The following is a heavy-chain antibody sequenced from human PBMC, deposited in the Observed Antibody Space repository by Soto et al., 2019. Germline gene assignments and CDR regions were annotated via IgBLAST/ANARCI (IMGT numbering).Heavy chain of an antibody. CDR1: GYSFTSYW. V-gene: IGHV5-51*01. CDR2: IYPGDSDT. Sequence: PGESLKISCKGSGYSFTSYWIGWARQMPGKGLEWMGIIYPGDSDTRHSPSFQGQVTISADKSISTAYLQWSSLKASDTAMYYCARRAPDYYYGSGSPNRYYYYYMNVWGKGTTVTVSS. J-gene: IGHJ6*03. CDR3: ARRAPDYYYGSGSPNRYYYYYMNV. D-gene: IGHD3-10*01.